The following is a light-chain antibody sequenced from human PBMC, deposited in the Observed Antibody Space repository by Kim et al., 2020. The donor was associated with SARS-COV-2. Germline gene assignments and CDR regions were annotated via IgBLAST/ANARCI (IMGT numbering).Light chain of an antibody. CDR3: LQHNTYPIT. J-gene: IGKJ5*01. Sequence: ASVGDRVTIARRARQDIRNELGWYQQNPGRAPKRLIYSASSLQSGVPSRFSGSGSGTEFTLTISSVQPEDFATYFCLQHNTYPITFGQGTRLEIK. CDR1: QDIRNE. CDR2: SAS. V-gene: IGKV1-17*01.